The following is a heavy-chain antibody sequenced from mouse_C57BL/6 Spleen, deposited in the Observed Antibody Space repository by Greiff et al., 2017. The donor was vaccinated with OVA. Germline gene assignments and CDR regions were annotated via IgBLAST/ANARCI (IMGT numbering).Heavy chain of an antibody. CDR1: GFTFSDYG. V-gene: IGHV5-17*01. CDR2: ISSGSSTI. Sequence: EVKLMESGGGLVKPGGSLKLSCAASGFTFSDYGMHWVRQAPEKGLEWVAYISSGSSTIYYADTVKGRFTISRDNAKNTLFLQMTSLRSEDTAMYYCAREGNYLYYFDYWGQGTTLTVSS. CDR3: AREGNYLYYFDY. J-gene: IGHJ2*01. D-gene: IGHD2-1*01.